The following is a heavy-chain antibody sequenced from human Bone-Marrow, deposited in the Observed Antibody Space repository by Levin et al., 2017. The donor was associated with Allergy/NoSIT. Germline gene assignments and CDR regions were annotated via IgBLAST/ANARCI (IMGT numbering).Heavy chain of an antibody. CDR3: ARGPLLAQSNSWYYFDY. D-gene: IGHD6-13*01. Sequence: PGGSLRLSCTASGFSFSDNYMSWIRQAPGKGLEWVSYISSTGTTIYYADSLKGRFTISRDNPRNSLYLAIHSLSAEDTAIYYCARGPLLAQSNSWYYFDYWGQGTLVTVSS. V-gene: IGHV3-11*01. CDR2: ISSTGTTI. CDR1: GFSFSDNY. J-gene: IGHJ4*02.